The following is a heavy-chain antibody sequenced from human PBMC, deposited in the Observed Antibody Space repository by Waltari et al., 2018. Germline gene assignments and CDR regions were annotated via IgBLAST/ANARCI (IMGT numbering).Heavy chain of an antibody. CDR1: GFTVSSHY. CDR2: IYSGGST. J-gene: IGHJ4*02. V-gene: IGHV3-53*01. Sequence: EVQLVESGGGLIQPGGSLRLSCAASGFTVSSHYMSWVRQAPGKGLEWVSVIYSGGSTYYADSVKGRFTISRDNSKNTLYLQMNSLRAEDTAVYYCAREGHYGSGSYFDYWGQGTLVTVSS. CDR3: AREGHYGSGSYFDY. D-gene: IGHD3-10*01.